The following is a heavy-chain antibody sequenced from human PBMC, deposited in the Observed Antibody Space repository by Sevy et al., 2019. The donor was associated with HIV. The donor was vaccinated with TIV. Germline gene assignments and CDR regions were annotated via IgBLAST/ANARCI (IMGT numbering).Heavy chain of an antibody. CDR2: INHSGST. Sequence: SETLSLTCAVYGGSFSGYYWSWIRQPPGKGLEWIGEINHSGSTNYNPSLKSRVTISVDTSKNQFSLKLSSVTAADTAVYYCARAERGYYDFWSGYPTGYYFDYWGQRTLVTVSS. V-gene: IGHV4-34*01. CDR1: GGSFSGYY. D-gene: IGHD3-3*01. J-gene: IGHJ4*02. CDR3: ARAERGYYDFWSGYPTGYYFDY.